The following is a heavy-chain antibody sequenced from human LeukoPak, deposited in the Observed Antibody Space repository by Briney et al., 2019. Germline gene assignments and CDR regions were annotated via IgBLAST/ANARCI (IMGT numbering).Heavy chain of an antibody. Sequence: GASVKVSCKASGFTFSNSAIQWVRQARGQRLEWLGWIVVGSGKTDYAQRFQGRISITRDMSTRTVYMQLSRLRSDDTAVYYCAADDLSVGYWGQGTQVTVS. V-gene: IGHV1-58*02. CDR1: GFTFSNSA. CDR2: IVVGSGKT. CDR3: AADDLSVGY. D-gene: IGHD3/OR15-3a*01. J-gene: IGHJ4*02.